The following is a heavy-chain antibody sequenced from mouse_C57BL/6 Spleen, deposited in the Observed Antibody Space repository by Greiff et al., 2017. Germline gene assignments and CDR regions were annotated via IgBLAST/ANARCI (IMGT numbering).Heavy chain of an antibody. CDR1: GYTFTSYW. CDR3: ARVGNAMDY. D-gene: IGHD4-1*01. CDR2: IDPSDSYT. Sequence: VQLQQSGAELVRPGTSVKLSCKASGYTFTSYWMHWVKQRPGQGLEWIGVIDPSDSYTYYNQKFKGKATLTVDTSSSTAYMQLSSLTSEDSAVYYCARVGNAMDYWGQGTSVTVSS. J-gene: IGHJ4*01. V-gene: IGHV1-59*01.